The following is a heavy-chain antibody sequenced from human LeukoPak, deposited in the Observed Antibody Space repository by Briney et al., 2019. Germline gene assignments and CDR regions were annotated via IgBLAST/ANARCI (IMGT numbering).Heavy chain of an antibody. V-gene: IGHV4-59*01. J-gene: IGHJ3*02. Sequence: SETLSLTCTVSGGSISSYYWSWIRQPPGKGLEWIGYIYYSGSTNYNPSLKSRVTISVDTSKNQFSLKLSSVTAADTAVYYCARDPPGFSTNYDTGAFDIWGQGTMVTVSS. CDR3: ARDPPGFSTNYDTGAFDI. CDR1: GGSISSYY. CDR2: IYYSGST. D-gene: IGHD1-7*01.